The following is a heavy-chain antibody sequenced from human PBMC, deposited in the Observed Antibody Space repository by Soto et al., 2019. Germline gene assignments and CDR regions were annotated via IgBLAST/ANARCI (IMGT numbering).Heavy chain of an antibody. Sequence: QVQLVQSGAEVKKPGSSVKVSCKASGGTFSSYTISWVRQAPGQGLEWMGRIIPILGIANYAQKFQGRVTNTADKSTSTAYMELSSLRSDDTAVYYCASLISSGYYYGMDVWGQGTTVTVSS. V-gene: IGHV1-69*02. CDR2: IIPILGIA. J-gene: IGHJ6*02. D-gene: IGHD3-10*01. CDR3: ASLISSGYYYGMDV. CDR1: GGTFSSYT.